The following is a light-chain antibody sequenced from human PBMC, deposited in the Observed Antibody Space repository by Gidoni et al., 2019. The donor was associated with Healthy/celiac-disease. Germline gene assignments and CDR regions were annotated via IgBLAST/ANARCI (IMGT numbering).Light chain of an antibody. CDR2: AAS. V-gene: IGKV1-9*01. CDR3: QHLNSYPRT. J-gene: IGKJ1*01. CDR1: PGISSY. Sequence: DLQFTQSPSFLSASVGDRVTITCRASPGISSYLAWYQQKPGKAPKLLIYAASTLQSGVPARFSGSGSGTEFTLTISILQAEDVATYYWQHLNSYPRTFGQGTKVEIK.